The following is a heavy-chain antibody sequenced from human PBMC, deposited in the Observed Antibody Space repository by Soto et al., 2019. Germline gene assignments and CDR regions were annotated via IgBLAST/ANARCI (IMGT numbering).Heavy chain of an antibody. CDR3: AYRQGCTNGVSDCDDY. V-gene: IGHV4-39*01. Sequence: SESLSLTCTVSGGSISSSGYYWGWIRQPPGQGLEWIGSIYYSGSTYYNPSLKSRVTISVDTSKNQFSLKLSSVTAADTAVYYCAYRQGCTNGVSDCDDYWGQGTLVTVSS. CDR2: IYYSGST. D-gene: IGHD2-8*01. CDR1: GGSISSSGYY. J-gene: IGHJ4*02.